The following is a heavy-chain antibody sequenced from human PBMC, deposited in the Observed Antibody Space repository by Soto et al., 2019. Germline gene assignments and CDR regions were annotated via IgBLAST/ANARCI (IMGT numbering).Heavy chain of an antibody. CDR1: GGSISSGDYY. CDR2: IYYSGST. J-gene: IGHJ4*02. V-gene: IGHV4-30-4*01. CDR3: ARVAISYYYDRSGQYYFDY. Sequence: SLTCTVSGGSISSGDYYWSWIRQPPGKGLEWIGYIYYSGSTYYNPSLKSRVTISVDTSKNQFSLKLSSVTAADTAVYYCARVAISYYYDRSGQYYFDYGGQGTLVTVS. D-gene: IGHD3-22*01.